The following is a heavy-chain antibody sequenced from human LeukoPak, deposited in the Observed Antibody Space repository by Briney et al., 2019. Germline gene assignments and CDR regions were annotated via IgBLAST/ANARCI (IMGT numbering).Heavy chain of an antibody. V-gene: IGHV3-15*07. D-gene: IGHD3-22*01. CDR3: TTVIDVYYDSSGYYLANGY. CDR1: GFTFSNAW. CDR2: IKSKTDGGTT. Sequence: PGGSLRLSCAASGFTFSNAWMNWVRQAPGKGLEWVGRIKSKTDGGTTDYAAPVKGRFTISRDDSKNTLYLQMNSLKTEDTAVYYCTTVIDVYYDSSGYYLANGYWGQGTLVTVSS. J-gene: IGHJ4*02.